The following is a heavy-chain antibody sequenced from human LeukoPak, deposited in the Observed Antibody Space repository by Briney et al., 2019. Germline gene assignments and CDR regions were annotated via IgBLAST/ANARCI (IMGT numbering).Heavy chain of an antibody. CDR3: ARARGSYRDAFDI. J-gene: IGHJ3*02. CDR2: INPNSGGT. V-gene: IGHV1-2*02. Sequence: ASVKVSCKASGYTFTGYYMHWVRQAPGQGLEWMGWINPNSGGTNYAQKFQGRVTMTRDTSISTAYMELSRLRSDDTAVYYCARARGSYRDAFDIWGQGTMVTVSS. D-gene: IGHD1-26*01. CDR1: GYTFTGYY.